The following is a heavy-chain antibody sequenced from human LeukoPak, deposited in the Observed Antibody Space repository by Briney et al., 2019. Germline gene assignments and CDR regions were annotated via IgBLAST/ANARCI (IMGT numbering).Heavy chain of an antibody. CDR3: ARDRLELVVLYFFDY. D-gene: IGHD1-7*01. CDR1: GFTFSSYS. CDR2: ISSSGNYR. V-gene: IGHV3-21*01. J-gene: IGHJ4*02. Sequence: GGSLRLSCAASGFTFSSYSMNWVRQAPGKGLEWVSSISSSGNYRHYADSVKGRFTISRDNAKNSLYLQMDSLRAEDTAVYYCARDRLELVVLYFFDYWGQGTLVTVSS.